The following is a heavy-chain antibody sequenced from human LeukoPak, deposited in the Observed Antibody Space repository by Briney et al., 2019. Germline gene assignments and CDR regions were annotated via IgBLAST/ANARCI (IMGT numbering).Heavy chain of an antibody. J-gene: IGHJ4*02. CDR1: GFSVSTPGVG. CDR2: IYRDDTK. CDR3: AHRTQWDLSHFDF. Sequence: SGPTLVNPTQTLTLTCTFSGFSVSTPGVGVGWIRQPPGKALEWLAVIYRDDTKHYSPSLKSRLAVTKDTSGNQVVLTLTNVDPVDTATYYCAHRTQWDLSHFDFWGQGTLVTVSX. D-gene: IGHD1-26*01. V-gene: IGHV2-5*02.